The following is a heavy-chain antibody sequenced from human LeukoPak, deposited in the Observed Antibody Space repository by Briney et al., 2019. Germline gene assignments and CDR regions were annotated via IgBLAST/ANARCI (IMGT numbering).Heavy chain of an antibody. V-gene: IGHV1-2*02. D-gene: IGHD3-9*01. CDR1: GYTFTGYY. CDR2: INPNSGGT. CDR3: ARVYDILTGYYRGQHNWFDP. J-gene: IGHJ5*02. Sequence: ASVKVSCKASGYTFTGYYMHWVRQAPGQGLEWMGWINPNSGGTNYAQKFQGRVTMTRDTSISTAYMELSRLRSDDTAVYYCARVYDILTGYYRGQHNWFDPWGQGTLVTVSS.